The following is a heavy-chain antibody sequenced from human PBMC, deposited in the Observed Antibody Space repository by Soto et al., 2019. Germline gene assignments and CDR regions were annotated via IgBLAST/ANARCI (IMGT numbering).Heavy chain of an antibody. CDR2: ISGPGGTT. CDR1: GFTFNHYA. CDR3: AKSIAAALFKSWYFGS. V-gene: IGHV3-23*01. D-gene: IGHD6-13*01. J-gene: IGHJ4*02. Sequence: EVQLLESGGGLVQPGGSLTLSCAASGFTFNHYAMSWVRQAPGKGLEWVSTISGPGGTTYFADSGKGRFNFSRDNSKNTGYLQMKSLRAEDTALYYCAKSIAAALFKSWYFGSWGQGTMVTV.